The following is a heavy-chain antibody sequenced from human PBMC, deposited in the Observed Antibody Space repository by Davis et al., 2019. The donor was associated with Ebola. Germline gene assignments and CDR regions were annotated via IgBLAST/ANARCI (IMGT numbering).Heavy chain of an antibody. V-gene: IGHV3-23*01. J-gene: IGHJ3*01. D-gene: IGHD6-19*01. CDR3: AKDTSNVWFDV. CDR2: LGTSADT. CDR1: GFVFSSYV. Sequence: GESLKISCAASGFVFSSYVMSWVRQAPGKGLEWVSTLGTSADTYYADSVKGRFTISRDNYKNTLYLQMNSLRVEDTAIYYCAKDTSNVWFDVWGQGTMVTVSS.